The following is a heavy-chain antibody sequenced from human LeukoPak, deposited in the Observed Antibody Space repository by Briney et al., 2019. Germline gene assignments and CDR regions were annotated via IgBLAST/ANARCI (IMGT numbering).Heavy chain of an antibody. CDR1: GGSISSGGYY. J-gene: IGHJ4*02. V-gene: IGHV4-30-2*01. CDR3: ARWSSSQYYFDY. CDR2: IYHSGST. Sequence: PSETLSLTCTVSGGSISSGGYYWSWIRQPPGKGLEWIGYIYHSGSTYYNPSLKSRVTISVDRSKNQFSLKLSSVTAADTAVYYCARWSSSQYYFDYWGQGTLVTVSS. D-gene: IGHD6-13*01.